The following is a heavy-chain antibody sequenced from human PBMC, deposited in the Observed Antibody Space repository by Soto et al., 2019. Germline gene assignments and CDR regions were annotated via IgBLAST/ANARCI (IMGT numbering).Heavy chain of an antibody. CDR1: GFTFSSYA. CDR2: ISGSGGST. V-gene: IGHV3-23*01. D-gene: IGHD1-26*01. CDR3: AKDPTDSGSYLGVFDY. Sequence: LSLTCAASGFTFSSYAMSWVRQAPGKGLEWVSAISGSGGSTYYADSVKGRFTISRDNSKNTLYLQMNSLRAEDTAVYYCAKDPTDSGSYLGVFDYWGQGTLVTVSS. J-gene: IGHJ4*02.